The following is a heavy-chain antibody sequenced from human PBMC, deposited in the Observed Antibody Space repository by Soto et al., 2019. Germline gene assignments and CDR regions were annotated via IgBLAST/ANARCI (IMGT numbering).Heavy chain of an antibody. V-gene: IGHV1-24*01. CDR3: AKRATNHDAFDI. J-gene: IGHJ3*02. CDR1: GYTLTELS. Sequence: ASVKVSCKVSGYTLTELSMHWVRQAPGKGLEWMGGFDPEDGETIYAQKFQGRVTMTEDTSTDTAYMELSSLRSEDTAVYYCAKRATNHDAFDIWGQGTMVTVSS. CDR2: FDPEDGET. D-gene: IGHD5-12*01.